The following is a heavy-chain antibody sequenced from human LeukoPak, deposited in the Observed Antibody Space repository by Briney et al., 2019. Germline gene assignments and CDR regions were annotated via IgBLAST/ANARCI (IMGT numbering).Heavy chain of an antibody. CDR1: GYSISSGYY. CDR3: ARLGYCSSTSCFP. V-gene: IGHV4-38-2*01. J-gene: IGHJ5*02. CDR2: IYHSGST. Sequence: PSETLSLTCAVSGYSISSGYYWGWIRQPPGKGLEWIGSIYHSGSTYYNPSLKSRVTISVDTSKNQFSLKLSSVTAADTAVYYCARLGYCSSTSCFPWGQGTLVTASS. D-gene: IGHD2-2*01.